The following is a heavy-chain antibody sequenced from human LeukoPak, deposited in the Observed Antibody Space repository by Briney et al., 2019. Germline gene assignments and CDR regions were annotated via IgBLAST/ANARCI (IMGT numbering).Heavy chain of an antibody. CDR2: IIVYNGNT. V-gene: IGHV1-18*01. CDR1: GYTFTSYG. Sequence: ASVKVSCKASGYTFTSYGISWVRQAPGQGLEWMGWIIVYNGNTNYAQRLQGRVTMTTDTSTSTAYLELRSLRSDDTAVYYCTRVAVAAGGHLSNWGQGTLVTVSS. J-gene: IGHJ4*02. CDR3: TRVAVAAGGHLSN. D-gene: IGHD6-13*01.